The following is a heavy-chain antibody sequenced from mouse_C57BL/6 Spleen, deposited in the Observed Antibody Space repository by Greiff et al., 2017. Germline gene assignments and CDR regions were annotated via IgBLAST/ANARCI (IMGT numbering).Heavy chain of an antibody. V-gene: IGHV1-72*01. CDR1: GYTFTSYW. CDR2: IDPNSGGT. J-gene: IGHJ1*03. Sequence: VQLQQPGAELVKPGASVKLSCKASGYTFTSYWMHWVKQRPGRGLEWIGRIDPNSGGTKYNEKFKSKATLTVDTPSSTAYMQLSSLTSEDSAVYYCARGTTVVATDWYFDVWGTGTTVTVSS. D-gene: IGHD1-1*01. CDR3: ARGTTVVATDWYFDV.